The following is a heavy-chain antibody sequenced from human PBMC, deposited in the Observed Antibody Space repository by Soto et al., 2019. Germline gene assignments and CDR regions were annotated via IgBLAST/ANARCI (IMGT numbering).Heavy chain of an antibody. D-gene: IGHD3-16*01. CDR3: ARELGCMDV. CDR1: GGTFSSYT. V-gene: IGHV1-69*08. J-gene: IGHJ6*02. Sequence: QVQLVQSGAEVKKPGSSVKVSCKASGGTFSSYTISWVRQAPGQGLEWMGRIIPILGIANYAQKFQGRVTMTADKCTRTAYMGLSSLRSEDTAGYYCARELGCMDVWGQGTTVTVSS. CDR2: IIPILGIA.